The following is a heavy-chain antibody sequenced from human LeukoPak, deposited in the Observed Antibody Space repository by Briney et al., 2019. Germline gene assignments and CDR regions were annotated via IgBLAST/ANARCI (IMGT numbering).Heavy chain of an antibody. J-gene: IGHJ3*02. V-gene: IGHV4-34*01. CDR1: GGSFSGYD. CDR3: ARGGDGYTHDAFDI. D-gene: IGHD5-24*01. CDR2: INHSGST. Sequence: SETLSLTCALYGGSFSGYDWSWIRQPPGKGLEWIGEINHSGSTNYNPSLKSRVTISVDTSKNQFSLKLSSVTAADTAVYYCARGGDGYTHDAFDIWGQGTMVTVSS.